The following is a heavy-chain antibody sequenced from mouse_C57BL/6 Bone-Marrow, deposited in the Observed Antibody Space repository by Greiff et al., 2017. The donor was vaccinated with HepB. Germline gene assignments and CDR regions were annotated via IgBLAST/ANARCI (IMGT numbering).Heavy chain of an antibody. D-gene: IGHD1-1*01. CDR3: ARCPCGYGSSYYYAMDY. J-gene: IGHJ4*01. Sequence: QVQLQQSGAELARPGASVKMSCKASGYTFTSYTMHWVKQRPGQGLEWIGYINPSSGYTKYNQKFKDKATLTADKSSSTAYMQLSSLTSEDSAVYYCARCPCGYGSSYYYAMDYWGQGTSVTVSS. V-gene: IGHV1-4*01. CDR1: GYTFTSYT. CDR2: INPSSGYT.